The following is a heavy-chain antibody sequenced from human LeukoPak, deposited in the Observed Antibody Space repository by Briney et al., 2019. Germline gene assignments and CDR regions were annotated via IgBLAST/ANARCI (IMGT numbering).Heavy chain of an antibody. D-gene: IGHD2-2*01. CDR2: IIPIFGTA. Sequence: ASVKVSCKASVGTFSSYAISWVRQAPGQGLEWMGGIIPIFGTANYAQKFQGRVTITADKSTSTAYMELSSLRSEDTAVYYCARGGLGYCSSTSCYGMDVWGKGTTVTVSS. V-gene: IGHV1-69*06. J-gene: IGHJ6*04. CDR3: ARGGLGYCSSTSCYGMDV. CDR1: VGTFSSYA.